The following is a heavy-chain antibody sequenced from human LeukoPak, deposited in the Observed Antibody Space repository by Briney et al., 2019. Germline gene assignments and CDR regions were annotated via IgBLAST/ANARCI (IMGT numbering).Heavy chain of an antibody. D-gene: IGHD3-3*01. V-gene: IGHV1-69*05. Sequence: SVKVSCKASGGTFSSYAISWVRQAPGQGLEWMGRIIPIFGTANYAQKFQGRVTITTDESTSTAYMELSSLRSEDTAVYYCARGPARDFWSGYYKTWGQGALVTVSS. J-gene: IGHJ5*02. CDR1: GGTFSSYA. CDR2: IIPIFGTA. CDR3: ARGPARDFWSGYYKT.